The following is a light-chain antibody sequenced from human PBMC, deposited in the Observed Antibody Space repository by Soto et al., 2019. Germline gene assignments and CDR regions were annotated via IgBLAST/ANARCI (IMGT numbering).Light chain of an antibody. CDR1: QSITSY. CDR2: AAS. CDR3: QQSFSTPRT. Sequence: DMQVTQDPSSLSASVGDRVTITCRASQSITSYLNWYQQKPGKAPKLLIYAASSLQSGVPSRFSGSGSGTDFTLTISSLQPEDFATYYCQQSFSTPRTFRRGTKVDIK. J-gene: IGKJ1*01. V-gene: IGKV1-39*01.